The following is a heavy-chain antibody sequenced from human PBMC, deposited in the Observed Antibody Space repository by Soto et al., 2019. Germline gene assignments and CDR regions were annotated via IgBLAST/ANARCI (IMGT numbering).Heavy chain of an antibody. V-gene: IGHV4-30-4*01. CDR2: IYYSGST. CDR1: DGNIISRDYC. Sequence: SHTYTVSDGNIISRDYCWSRKRTPPGKGLECIGYIYYSGSTYYNPSLKSRVTMSVDTSKNQFSLKLSSVTAADTAVYYCARAAYDIMTGLPRIFDFLGQGTLVT. J-gene: IGHJ4*02. D-gene: IGHD3-9*01. CDR3: ARAAYDIMTGLPRIFDF.